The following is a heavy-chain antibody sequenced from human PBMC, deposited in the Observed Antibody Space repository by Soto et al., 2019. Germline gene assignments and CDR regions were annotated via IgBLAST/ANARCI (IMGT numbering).Heavy chain of an antibody. CDR2: FIPVFRAA. D-gene: IGHD3-10*01. V-gene: IGHV1-69*01. CDR1: GGTFISSA. J-gene: IGHJ6*02. Sequence: QVQLVQSWAEVNERGSSVKVSCQASGGTFISSAVTWLRQSPGQCLDWVGGFIPVFRAADYAQNFQDSVTINADESSRTSYMALSRLRFADSAIYFCASGGRSEETWGVPITSYNYHGLEVWGPGAAVTGSS. CDR3: ASGGRSEETWGVPITSYNYHGLEV.